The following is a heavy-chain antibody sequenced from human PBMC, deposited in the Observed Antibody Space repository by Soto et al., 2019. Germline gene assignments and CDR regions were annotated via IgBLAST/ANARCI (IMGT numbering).Heavy chain of an antibody. CDR1: GGSISGGGSY. Sequence: QVQLQESGPGLVKPSQTLSLTCTVSGGSISGGGSYWSWIRHRPGKGLEWMGYMFSSGGFYYNLSHKGRVIISSDTSTNQFSLNLTSLTAAATAVNSCSRTPEAPPIVKVVVPYFFDYWGQGSLVTLSS. V-gene: IGHV4-31*03. CDR2: MFSSGGF. D-gene: IGHD3-16*02. J-gene: IGHJ4*02. CDR3: SRTPEAPPIVKVVVPYFFDY.